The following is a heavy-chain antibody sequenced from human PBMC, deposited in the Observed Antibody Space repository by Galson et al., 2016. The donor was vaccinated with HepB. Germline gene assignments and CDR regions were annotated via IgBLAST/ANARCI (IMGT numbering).Heavy chain of an antibody. CDR3: AREEWFSSPAFDY. V-gene: IGHV1-3*01. Sequence: SVKVSCKASGYTFSSYTIHWMRQAPGQRLEWMGWINPANDYTKYSQHFQDRVTISSDTSANTAYMELRSLASEDTAVYYCAREEWFSSPAFDYWGQGALVTVSS. J-gene: IGHJ4*02. CDR2: INPANDYT. CDR1: GYTFSSYT. D-gene: IGHD3-3*01.